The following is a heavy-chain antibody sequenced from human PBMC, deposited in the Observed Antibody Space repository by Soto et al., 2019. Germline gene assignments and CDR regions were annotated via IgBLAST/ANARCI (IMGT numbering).Heavy chain of an antibody. V-gene: IGHV3-7*05. Sequence: GGSLRLSCASSGFTFSNYWMSWLRWAPGKGLEWVANINQGGSAQFYVDSVKGRFTVSRDNAKNSLYLQMNSLRADDTAVYYCARVMITATTTDSWGQGTLVTVSS. CDR1: GFTFSNYW. CDR3: ARVMITATTTDS. J-gene: IGHJ4*02. D-gene: IGHD1-7*01. CDR2: INQGGSAQ.